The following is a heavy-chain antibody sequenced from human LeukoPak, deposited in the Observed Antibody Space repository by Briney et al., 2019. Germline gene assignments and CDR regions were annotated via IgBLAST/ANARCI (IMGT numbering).Heavy chain of an antibody. CDR1: GYTFTGYY. Sequence: ASVKVSCKASGYTFTGYYMHWVRQAPGQGLEWMGWINPNSGGTNYAQKFQGRVTMTRDTSTSTAYMELSRLRSDDTAVYYCARVVSGSYFSAFDIWGQGTMVTVSS. J-gene: IGHJ3*02. CDR2: INPNSGGT. CDR3: ARVVSGSYFSAFDI. D-gene: IGHD1-26*01. V-gene: IGHV1-2*02.